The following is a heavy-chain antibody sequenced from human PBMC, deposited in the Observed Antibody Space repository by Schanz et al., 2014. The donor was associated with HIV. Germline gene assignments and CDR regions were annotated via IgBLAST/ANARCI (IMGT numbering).Heavy chain of an antibody. D-gene: IGHD3-3*01. CDR2: SWYDGNTE. Sequence: QVQVVESGGGVVRPGRSLRLSCAASGFTFSSFGMHWVRQAPGKGLEWVAASWYDGNTEYYADSVKGRFTISRDNSKKTLYLQMNSLRGEDSAVYYCARDLGVTISTSGPPRNYYAMDVWGQGTTVIVS. CDR1: GFTFSSFG. CDR3: ARDLGVTISTSGPPRNYYAMDV. J-gene: IGHJ6*02. V-gene: IGHV3-33*01.